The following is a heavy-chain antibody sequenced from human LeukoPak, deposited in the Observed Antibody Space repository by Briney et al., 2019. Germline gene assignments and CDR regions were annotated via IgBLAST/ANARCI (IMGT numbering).Heavy chain of an antibody. V-gene: IGHV3-23*01. J-gene: IGHJ4*02. CDR1: GFTFSSYA. D-gene: IGHD5-18*01. CDR2: ISGSGGST. CDR3: AKGRSGYSYGGIDY. Sequence: GGSLRPSCVASGFTFSSYAMSWVRQAPGKGLEWVSAISGSGGSTYYADSVKGRFTISRDNSKNTLYLQMNSLRAEDTAVYYCAKGRSGYSYGGIDYWGQGTLVTVSS.